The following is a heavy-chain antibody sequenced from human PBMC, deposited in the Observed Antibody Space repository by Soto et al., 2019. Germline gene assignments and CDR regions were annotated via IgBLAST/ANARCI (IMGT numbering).Heavy chain of an antibody. D-gene: IGHD2-2*01. CDR3: ARDREYCSSTTCSTNWFDP. CDR2: IIPIFGTA. V-gene: IGHV1-69*13. Sequence: SVKVSCKASGGTFSSYAISWVRQAPGQGLDWMGGIIPIFGTANYAQKFQGRVTITADESTSTAYMELSSLRSEDTAVYYCARDREYCSSTTCSTNWFDPWGQGTLVTVSS. J-gene: IGHJ5*02. CDR1: GGTFSSYA.